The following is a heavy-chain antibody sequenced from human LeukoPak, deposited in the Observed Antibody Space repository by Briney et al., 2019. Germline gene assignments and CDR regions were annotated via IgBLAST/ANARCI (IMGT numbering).Heavy chain of an antibody. D-gene: IGHD7-27*01. V-gene: IGHV1-2*02. CDR3: ARDWGSNDAFDI. CDR1: GYTFTGYY. J-gene: IGHJ3*02. Sequence: GSVKVSCKASGYTFTGYYMHWVRQAPGQGLEWMGWINPNSGGTNYAQKFQGRVTMTRDTSISTAYMELSRLRSDDTAVYYCARDWGSNDAFDIWGQGTMVTVPS. CDR2: INPNSGGT.